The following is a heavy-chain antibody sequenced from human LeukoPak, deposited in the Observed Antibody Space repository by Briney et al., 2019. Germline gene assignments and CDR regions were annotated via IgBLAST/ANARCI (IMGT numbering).Heavy chain of an antibody. CDR2: INPSGGST. V-gene: IGHV1-46*03. D-gene: IGHD3-3*01. CDR3: ARDTIFGVVTWEGYYYYMDV. Sequence: ASVKVPCKASGYTFTSYYMHWVRQAPGQGLEWMGIINPSGGSTSYAQKFQGRVTMTRDTSTSTVYMELSSLRSEDTAVYYCARDTIFGVVTWEGYYYYMDVWGKGTTVTVSS. CDR1: GYTFTSYY. J-gene: IGHJ6*03.